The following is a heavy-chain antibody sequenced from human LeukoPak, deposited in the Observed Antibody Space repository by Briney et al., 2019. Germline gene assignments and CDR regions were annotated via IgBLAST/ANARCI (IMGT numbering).Heavy chain of an antibody. CDR2: IKQDGSEK. Sequence: GGSLRLSCAASGFLFRSYAMHWVRQAPGKGLEWVANIKQDGSEKYYVDSVKGRFTISRDNAKNSLYLQMNSLRAEDTAVYYCAREYSSGWDDYYFGYWGQGTLVTVSS. J-gene: IGHJ4*02. CDR3: AREYSSGWDDYYFGY. CDR1: GFLFRSYA. V-gene: IGHV3-7*03. D-gene: IGHD6-19*01.